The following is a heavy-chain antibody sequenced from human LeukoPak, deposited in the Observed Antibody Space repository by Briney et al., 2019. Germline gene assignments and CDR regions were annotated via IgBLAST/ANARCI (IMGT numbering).Heavy chain of an antibody. J-gene: IGHJ5*02. CDR2: IHYRGTT. D-gene: IGHD6-19*01. V-gene: IGHV4-39*02. CDR3: ARHVPVAGLKP. Sequence: SETLSLTCTVSGGSITSTTYYWAWICQSPVKGLEWIGNIHYRGTTNYNPSLRSRVSISVDTSRNHFSLGLSSMTAADTGVYFCARHVPVAGLKPWGQGTPVIVSS. CDR1: GGSITSTTYY.